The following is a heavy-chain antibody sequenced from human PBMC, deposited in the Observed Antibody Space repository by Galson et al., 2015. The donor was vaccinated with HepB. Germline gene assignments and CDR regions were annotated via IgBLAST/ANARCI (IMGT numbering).Heavy chain of an antibody. CDR2: ISSSSSTI. V-gene: IGHV3-48*01. J-gene: IGHJ4*02. CDR3: AREHYGGIIDY. Sequence: SLRLSCAASGFTFSSYSMNWVRQAPGKGLEWVSYISSSSSTIYYADSVKGRFTISRDNAKNSLYLQMNSLRAEDTAVYYCAREHYGGIIDYWGQGTLVTVSS. D-gene: IGHD4-17*01. CDR1: GFTFSSYS.